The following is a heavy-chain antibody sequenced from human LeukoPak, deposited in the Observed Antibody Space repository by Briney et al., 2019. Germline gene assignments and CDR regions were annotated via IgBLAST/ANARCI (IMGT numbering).Heavy chain of an antibody. D-gene: IGHD3-10*01. CDR2: INSDVSST. CDR1: GFTFSSYW. Sequence: GGSLRLSCAASGFTFSSYWMHWVRQAPGKGLVWVSRINSDVSSTTYADSVRGRFTISRDNAKNTLYLQMNSLRAADTAVYYCARDDVRYYGSGSYPYWGQGTLVTVSS. V-gene: IGHV3-74*01. CDR3: ARDDVRYYGSGSYPY. J-gene: IGHJ4*02.